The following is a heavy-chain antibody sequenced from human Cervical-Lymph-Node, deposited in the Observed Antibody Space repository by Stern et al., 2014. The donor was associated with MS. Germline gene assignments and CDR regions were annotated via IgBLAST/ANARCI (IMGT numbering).Heavy chain of an antibody. Sequence: VQLVESGGGVVQPGRSLRLSCAASGFTFSSYGMHWVRQAPGKGLEWVAVISYDGSNKYYADSVKGRFTISRDNSKNTLYLQMNSLRAEDTAVYYCAKGYDDYVDYWGQGTLVTVSS. CDR2: ISYDGSNK. CDR1: GFTFSSYG. CDR3: AKGYDDYVDY. J-gene: IGHJ4*02. D-gene: IGHD3-3*01. V-gene: IGHV3-30*18.